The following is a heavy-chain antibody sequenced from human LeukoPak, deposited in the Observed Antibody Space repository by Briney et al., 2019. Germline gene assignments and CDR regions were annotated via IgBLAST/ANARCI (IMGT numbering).Heavy chain of an antibody. J-gene: IGHJ4*01. V-gene: IGHV3-48*02. CDR1: GFTFSSYS. Sequence: GGSLRLSCVASGFTFSSYSMNWVRQAPGKGLEWVSYISSSSSTIYYADSVKGRFTISRDNAKNSLYLQMNSLRDEDTAVYYCARTGSLGYCSGGSFYPIVNFDHWGHGTLVTVSS. CDR2: ISSSSSTI. D-gene: IGHD2-15*01. CDR3: ARTGSLGYCSGGSFYPIVNFDH.